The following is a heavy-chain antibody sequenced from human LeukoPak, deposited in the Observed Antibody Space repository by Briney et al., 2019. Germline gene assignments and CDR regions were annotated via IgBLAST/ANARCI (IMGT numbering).Heavy chain of an antibody. Sequence: GESLKISCKGSGYSFTSYWIGWVRQMPGKGLEWMGIIYPGDSDTRYSPSFQGQVTISADKSISTAYLQWSSLKASDTAMYYCARRENSGWYKSWFDPWGQGTLVTVSS. CDR1: GYSFTSYW. V-gene: IGHV5-51*01. J-gene: IGHJ5*02. CDR2: IYPGDSDT. CDR3: ARRENSGWYKSWFDP. D-gene: IGHD6-19*01.